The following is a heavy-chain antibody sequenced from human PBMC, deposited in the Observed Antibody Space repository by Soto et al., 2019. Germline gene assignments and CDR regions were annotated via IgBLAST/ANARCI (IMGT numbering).Heavy chain of an antibody. CDR2: MNPNSGHT. J-gene: IGHJ6*02. CDR3: ARGSMWFGGYGMDV. Sequence: QVQLVQAGAEVKKPGASVRVSCKDSVYTFIKFDINGVRQATGQGPECMAWMNPNSGHTVYAQTLQGRVTVTRDTSITTAYMDLSSLRSDDTAVYYCARGSMWFGGYGMDVWGQGTTVTVSS. D-gene: IGHD3-10*01. V-gene: IGHV1-8*01. CDR1: VYTFIKFD.